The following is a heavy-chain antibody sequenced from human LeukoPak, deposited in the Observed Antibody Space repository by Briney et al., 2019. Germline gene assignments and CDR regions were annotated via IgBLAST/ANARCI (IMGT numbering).Heavy chain of an antibody. D-gene: IGHD7-27*01. Sequence: ASVKVSCKASGYTFTNYGISWVRQAPGQGLEWIGWISVYNGNTNYAQKVQGRVTMTTDTSTSTAYMELSSLRSEDTAVYYCARGNRNWGSDRADYWGQGTLVTVSS. CDR1: GYTFTNYG. CDR2: ISVYNGNT. J-gene: IGHJ4*02. V-gene: IGHV1-18*01. CDR3: ARGNRNWGSDRADY.